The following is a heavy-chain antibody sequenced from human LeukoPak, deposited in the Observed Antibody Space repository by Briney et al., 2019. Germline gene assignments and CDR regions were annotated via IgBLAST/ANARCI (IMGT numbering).Heavy chain of an antibody. CDR2: IYYSGST. V-gene: IGHV4-31*03. CDR1: GGSISSGGYY. Sequence: TLSLTCTVSGGSISSGGYYWGWIRQHPGKGLEWIGYIYYSGSTYYNPSLKSRVTIPLDTSKNQYSLQLISVTAADAAVYYCARCGRQLPNVDWFDPWGQGTQVTVSS. CDR3: ARCGRQLPNVDWFDP. J-gene: IGHJ5*02. D-gene: IGHD2-2*01.